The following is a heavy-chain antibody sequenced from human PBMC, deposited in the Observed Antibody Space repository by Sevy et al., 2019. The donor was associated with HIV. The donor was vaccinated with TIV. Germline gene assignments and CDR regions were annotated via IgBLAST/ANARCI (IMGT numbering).Heavy chain of an antibody. CDR2: ISGSGGST. D-gene: IGHD3-22*01. CDR1: GFTSSNYA. CDR3: AKYLYYDNTVFDY. J-gene: IGHJ4*02. V-gene: IGHV3-23*01. Sequence: GGSLRLSCAASGFTSSNYAMNWVRQAPGKGLEWVSGISGSGGSTYYADSVKGRFTISRDNSRNTLYLQMSSLRAEDTAVYYCAKYLYYDNTVFDYWGQGTLVTVSS.